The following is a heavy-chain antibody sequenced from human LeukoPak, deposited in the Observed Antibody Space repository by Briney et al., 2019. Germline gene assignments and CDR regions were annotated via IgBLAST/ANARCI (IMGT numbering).Heavy chain of an antibody. CDR1: GGSISSDNW. CDR3: ATRYCSSTRGVYSCSIDP. Sequence: PSGTLSLTCAVSGGSISSDNWWSWVRQPPGKGLEWIGEIHHSGSTNYNASHKSRVTISVDKSKNQFSLKLSSVTAADTAVYYCATRYCSSTRGVYSCSIDPWGQGTLVTVSS. D-gene: IGHD2-2*01. CDR2: IHHSGST. J-gene: IGHJ5*01. V-gene: IGHV4-4*02.